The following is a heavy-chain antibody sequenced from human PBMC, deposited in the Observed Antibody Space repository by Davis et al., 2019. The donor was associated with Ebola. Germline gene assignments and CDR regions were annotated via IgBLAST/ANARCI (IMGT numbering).Heavy chain of an antibody. CDR1: GFTFSSYW. CDR2: INSDGSST. J-gene: IGHJ6*03. Sequence: GESLKISCAASGFTFSSYWMHWVRQAPGKGLVWVSRINSDGSSTSYADSVKGRFTISRDNSKNTLYLQMNSLRAEDTAVYYCAKDLAARLYYYYMDVWGKGTTVTVSS. V-gene: IGHV3-74*01. D-gene: IGHD6-6*01. CDR3: AKDLAARLYYYYMDV.